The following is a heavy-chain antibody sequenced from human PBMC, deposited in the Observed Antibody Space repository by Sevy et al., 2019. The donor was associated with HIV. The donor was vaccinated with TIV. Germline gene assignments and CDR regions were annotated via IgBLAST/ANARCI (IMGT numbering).Heavy chain of an antibody. J-gene: IGHJ3*02. Sequence: GGSLRLSCVASGFTFSDYYMSWIRQAPGKGLEWVSYISSSSSYTNYADSVKGRFTISRDNAKNSLYLQMNSLRAEDTAVYYCARGSIGSYYGAFDIWGQGTMVTVSS. D-gene: IGHD1-26*01. CDR2: ISSSSSYT. CDR1: GFTFSDYY. CDR3: ARGSIGSYYGAFDI. V-gene: IGHV3-11*06.